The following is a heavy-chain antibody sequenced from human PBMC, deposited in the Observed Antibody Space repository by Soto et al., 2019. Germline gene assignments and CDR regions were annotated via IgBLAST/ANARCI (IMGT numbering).Heavy chain of an antibody. CDR2: IYGGDTT. Sequence: GGSLRLSCAVSGFTVSNIYMSWVRQAPGKALECVSVIYGGDTTYYADSVKGRFTVSRDDSKNTLYLQMNSLRAEDTAVYYCAKVPIVLVPAAPCPFDYWGQGTLVTVSS. D-gene: IGHD2-2*01. CDR3: AKVPIVLVPAAPCPFDY. CDR1: GFTVSNIY. J-gene: IGHJ4*02. V-gene: IGHV3-66*01.